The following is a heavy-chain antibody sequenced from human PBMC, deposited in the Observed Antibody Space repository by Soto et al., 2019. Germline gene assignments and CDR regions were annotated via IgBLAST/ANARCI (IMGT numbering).Heavy chain of an antibody. CDR2: IYPGDSDT. V-gene: IGHV5-51*01. CDR1: GYSFTSYK. J-gene: IGHJ4*02. Sequence: GESLKISCKGSGYSFTSYKIGWVRQMAGKGLEWMGIIYPGDSDTRYSPSFQGQVTISADKSTSTAYLQWSSLKASDTAMYYCARHDTYYDILSGYYFDYWGQGTLVPVYS. CDR3: ARHDTYYDILSGYYFDY. D-gene: IGHD3-9*01.